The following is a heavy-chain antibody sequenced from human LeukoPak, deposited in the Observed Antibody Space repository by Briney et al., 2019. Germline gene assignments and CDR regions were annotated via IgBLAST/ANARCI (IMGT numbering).Heavy chain of an antibody. V-gene: IGHV4-39*07. CDR1: GGSISTSSYY. CDR3: ARAPPYNWNYLKYYYYMDV. Sequence: SETLSLTCTVSGGSISTSSYYWGWVRQPPGKGLEWIGNIFYSGSTYYSPSLKSRVTISVDTSKNQFSLKLNSVTAADTAVYYCARAPPYNWNYLKYYYYMDVWGKGTTVTVSS. J-gene: IGHJ6*03. CDR2: IFYSGST. D-gene: IGHD1-7*01.